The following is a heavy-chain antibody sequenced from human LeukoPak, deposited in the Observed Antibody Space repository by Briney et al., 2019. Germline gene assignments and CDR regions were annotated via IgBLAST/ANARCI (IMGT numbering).Heavy chain of an antibody. CDR1: GFTFSDYF. CDR2: ISNSGKTI. Sequence: PGGSLRLSCAASGFTFSDYFMTWIRQAPGKGLEWVTSISNSGKTIYYTDSVKGRFTISRDNDKKSLFLQMNSLRAEDTAIYFCARDTLGEGEDANYAVYYFDYWGQGTPVTVSS. V-gene: IGHV3-11*04. D-gene: IGHD4/OR15-4a*01. J-gene: IGHJ4*02. CDR3: ARDTLGEGEDANYAVYYFDY.